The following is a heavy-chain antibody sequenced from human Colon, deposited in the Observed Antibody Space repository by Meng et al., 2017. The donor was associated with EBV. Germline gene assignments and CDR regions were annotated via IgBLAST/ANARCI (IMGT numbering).Heavy chain of an antibody. CDR3: ARVSSGWDYFDY. D-gene: IGHD6-19*01. V-gene: IGHV4-31*03. CDR2: IYYSGST. CDR1: GGSGISGVYD. Sequence: ARGHACSSPHLSLHSTASGGSGISGVYDSTWIRQHPGKGLECFGHIYYSGSTFYTPSLKRRVIISIDTSKNQFSLNLRSVTAADTAVYYCARVSSGWDYFDYWGQGTLVTVSS. J-gene: IGHJ4*02.